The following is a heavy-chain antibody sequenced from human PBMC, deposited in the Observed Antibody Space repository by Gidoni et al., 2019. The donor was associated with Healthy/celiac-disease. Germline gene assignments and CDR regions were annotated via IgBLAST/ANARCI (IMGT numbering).Heavy chain of an antibody. CDR3: AKERGATRGAFDI. J-gene: IGHJ3*02. CDR1: GFPFDDYA. D-gene: IGHD3-10*01. V-gene: IGHV3-9*01. Sequence: EVQLVESGGGLVQPGRSLRPYCAASGFPFDDYAMHWVRKAPGKGLEWVSGISWNSGSIGYADSVKGRFTISRDNDKNSLYLQMNSLRAEDTALYYCAKERGATRGAFDIWGQGTMVTVSS. CDR2: ISWNSGSI.